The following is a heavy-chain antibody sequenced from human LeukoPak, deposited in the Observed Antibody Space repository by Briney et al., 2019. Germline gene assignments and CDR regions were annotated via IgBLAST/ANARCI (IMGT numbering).Heavy chain of an antibody. D-gene: IGHD6-13*01. CDR2: ISGSGGST. CDR3: ANSQRSSWNYYFDY. Sequence: GGSLRLSCAASGFTFSSYAMSWVRQAPGKGLEWVSVISGSGGSTYYADSVKGRFTISRDNSKNKLYLQMNSLRAEDTAVYYCANSQRSSWNYYFDYWGQGTLVTVSS. V-gene: IGHV3-23*01. CDR1: GFTFSSYA. J-gene: IGHJ4*02.